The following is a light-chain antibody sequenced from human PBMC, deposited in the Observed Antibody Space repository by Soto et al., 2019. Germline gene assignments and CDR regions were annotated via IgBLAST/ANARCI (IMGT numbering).Light chain of an antibody. J-gene: IGKJ5*01. CDR1: QDISVY. CDR2: SAS. CDR3: QKFNTAPLA. V-gene: IGKV1-27*01. Sequence: DIQMTQSPSSLSASVGDRVTITCRASQDISVYLAWYQQKPGKVPKLPIYSASTLQSGVPSRFSGSGSGTDFTLTISSLQPEDGATYYCQKFNTAPLAFGQGTRLEIK.